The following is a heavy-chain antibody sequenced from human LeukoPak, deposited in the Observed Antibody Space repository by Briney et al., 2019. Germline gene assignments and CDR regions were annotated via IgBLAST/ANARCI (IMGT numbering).Heavy chain of an antibody. V-gene: IGHV3-23*01. J-gene: IGHJ6*03. CDR3: AKGGGNPRGDYYYYYMDV. D-gene: IGHD4-23*01. CDR2: ISGSGGST. Sequence: GGSLRLSCAASGFTFSSYAMSWVRQAPGKGLEWVSAISGSGGSTYYADSVKGRFTISRDNSKNTLYLQMNSLGAEDTAVYYCAKGGGNPRGDYYYYYMDVWGKGTTVTVSS. CDR1: GFTFSSYA.